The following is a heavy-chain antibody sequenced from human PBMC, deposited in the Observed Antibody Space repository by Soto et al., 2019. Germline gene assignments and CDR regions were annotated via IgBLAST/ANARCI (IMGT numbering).Heavy chain of an antibody. CDR2: TYYRSKWYN. J-gene: IGHJ4*02. CDR3: ARDSGSSPRPYYFDY. V-gene: IGHV6-1*01. CDR1: GNRVSSNRAA. Sequence: PSPTPSLPCAISGNRVSSNRAAWNWTRQSPSTGLEWLERTYYRSKWYNDYAVSVKSRITINPDTSNNQFSLQLNTVPAEDTAVYYCARDSGSSPRPYYFDYWGQGTLVTVSS. D-gene: IGHD1-26*01.